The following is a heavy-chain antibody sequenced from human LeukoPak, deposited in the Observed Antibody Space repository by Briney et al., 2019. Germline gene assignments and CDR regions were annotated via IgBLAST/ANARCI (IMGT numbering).Heavy chain of an antibody. J-gene: IGHJ4*02. V-gene: IGHV3-23*01. CDR3: AKVKFYFDN. CDR1: GFSFSSYA. CDR2: ISHDGGST. Sequence: GGSLRLSCAASGFSFSSYAMSWVRQAPGKGLEWVSHISHDGGSTYYAESVKGRFTISRDNSRNTLYLKMSSLKDEDTAIYYCAKVKFYFDNWGQGTLVTVSS.